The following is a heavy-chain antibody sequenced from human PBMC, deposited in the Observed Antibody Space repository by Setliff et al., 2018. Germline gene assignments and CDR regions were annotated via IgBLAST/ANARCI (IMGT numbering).Heavy chain of an antibody. CDR1: GGSIRSYY. CDR2: IYYSGST. CDR3: AGSTVTQVDY. V-gene: IGHV4-59*08. Sequence: SETLSLTCTVSGGSIRSYYWNWIRQPPGKGLEWIGYIYYSGSTNYNPSLKSRVTISVDTSKNHFSLKLSSVTAADTAVYYCAGSTVTQVDYWDQGTLVTVSS. J-gene: IGHJ4*02. D-gene: IGHD4-17*01.